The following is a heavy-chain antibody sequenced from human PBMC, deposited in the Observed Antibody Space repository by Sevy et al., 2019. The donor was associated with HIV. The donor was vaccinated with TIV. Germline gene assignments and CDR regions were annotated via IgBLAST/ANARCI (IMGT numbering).Heavy chain of an antibody. CDR2: LYYSGST. Sequence: SETLSLACTVSGGSISSYYWSWIRLPPGKGLEWIGYLYYSGSTNDNPSLRSRVTISVDTSKNQFSLKLSSVTAADTAVYYCARLIAVAGPYYYGMDVWGQGTTVTVSS. J-gene: IGHJ6*02. CDR3: ARLIAVAGPYYYGMDV. V-gene: IGHV4-59*01. D-gene: IGHD6-19*01. CDR1: GGSISSYY.